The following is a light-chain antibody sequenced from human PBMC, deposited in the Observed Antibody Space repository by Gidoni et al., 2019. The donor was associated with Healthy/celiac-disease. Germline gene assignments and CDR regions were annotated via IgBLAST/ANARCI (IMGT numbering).Light chain of an antibody. V-gene: IGLV2-14*01. CDR2: DVS. CDR1: SSDVGGYNY. CDR3: SSYTSSSTLV. Sequence: QSALTQPASVSGSPGQSITISCTGTSSDVGGYNYVSWYQRPPGKAPELMIYDVSNRPSGVSNRFSGSKSGNTASLTISGLQAEDEADYYCSSYTSSSTLVFGTGTKVTVL. J-gene: IGLJ1*01.